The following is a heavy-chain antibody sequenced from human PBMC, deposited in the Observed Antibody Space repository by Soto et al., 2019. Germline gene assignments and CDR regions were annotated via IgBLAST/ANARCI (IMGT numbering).Heavy chain of an antibody. J-gene: IGHJ6*02. V-gene: IGHV3-30*18. Sequence: GGSLRLSCAASGFTFSSYGMHWVRQAPGKGLEWVAVISYDGSNKYYADSVKGRFTISRDNSKNTLYLQMNSLRAEDTAVYYCAKGEREVATITHYYYGMDVWGQGTTVTVSS. CDR3: AKGEREVATITHYYYGMDV. CDR1: GFTFSSYG. CDR2: ISYDGSNK. D-gene: IGHD5-12*01.